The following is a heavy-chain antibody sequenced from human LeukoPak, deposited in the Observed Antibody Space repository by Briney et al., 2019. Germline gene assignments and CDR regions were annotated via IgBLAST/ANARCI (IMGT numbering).Heavy chain of an antibody. V-gene: IGHV3-48*04. J-gene: IGHJ3*02. D-gene: IGHD2-2*01. CDR2: IDSSSGTI. Sequence: GGSLRLSCAASGFNFSPYSMNWLRQAPGKGLEWVSYIDSSSGTIYYADSVRGRFTISRDNAKNSLYLQMNSLRAEDTAVYYCARRGRYCSSTSCYEDAFDIWGQGTMVTVSS. CDR1: GFNFSPYS. CDR3: ARRGRYCSSTSCYEDAFDI.